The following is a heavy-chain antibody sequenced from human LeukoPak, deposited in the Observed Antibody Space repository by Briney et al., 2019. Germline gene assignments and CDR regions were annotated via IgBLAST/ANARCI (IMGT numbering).Heavy chain of an antibody. CDR1: GFTFSSYS. V-gene: IGHV3-21*01. CDR3: ARDLGARYHYDNSGYYSGY. J-gene: IGHJ4*02. CDR2: ISGSSTYI. D-gene: IGHD3-22*01. Sequence: PGGSLRLSCAASGFTFSSYSMNWVRQAPGKGLEWVSSISGSSTYIYYADSVKGRFTISRDNAKNSLYLQMNSLRAEDTAVYYCARDLGARYHYDNSGYYSGYWGQGTLVTVSS.